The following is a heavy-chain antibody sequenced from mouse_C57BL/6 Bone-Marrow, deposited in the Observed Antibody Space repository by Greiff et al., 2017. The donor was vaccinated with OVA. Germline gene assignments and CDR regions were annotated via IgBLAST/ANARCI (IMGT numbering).Heavy chain of an antibody. CDR2: IDPSDSET. Sequence: QVQLQQPGAELVRPGSSVKLSCKASGYTFTSYWMHWVKQRPIQGLEWIGKIDPSDSETHHNQKFKDKATLTVDKSSSTAYMQLSSLTSEDSAVYYCARLRDDGSYAMDYWGQGTSVTVSS. CDR3: ARLRDDGSYAMDY. CDR1: GYTFTSYW. J-gene: IGHJ4*01. V-gene: IGHV1-52*01. D-gene: IGHD2-3*01.